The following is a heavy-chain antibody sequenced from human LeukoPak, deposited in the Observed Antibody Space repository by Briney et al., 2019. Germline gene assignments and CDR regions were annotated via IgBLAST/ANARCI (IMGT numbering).Heavy chain of an antibody. D-gene: IGHD4-17*01. J-gene: IGHJ3*02. CDR2: ISGSGGST. CDR3: AKGRTLDMTTVTQPDAFDI. V-gene: IGHV3-23*01. CDR1: AFTVSSYA. Sequence: GGSLRLSCAASAFTVSSYAMSWVRQAPGKGLEWVSAISGSGGSTYYADAVKGRFTISRDNSKNTLYLQMNSLRAEDTAVYYCAKGRTLDMTTVTQPDAFDIWGQGTMVTVSS.